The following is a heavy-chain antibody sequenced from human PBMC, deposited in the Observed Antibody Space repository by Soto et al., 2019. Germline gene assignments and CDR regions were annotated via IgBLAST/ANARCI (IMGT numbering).Heavy chain of an antibody. D-gene: IGHD2-2*02. CDR1: GGSFSGYY. J-gene: IGHJ4*02. CDR2: INHSGSA. V-gene: IGHV4-34*01. Sequence: QVQLQQWGAGLLKPSETLSLTCAVYGGSFSGYYWSWIRQPPGRGLEWIGEINHSGSANVNPTLKSRLTISVDTSKNQFSLKLSSVTAADTAVYYCASLYCDSDCWGQGTLVTVSS. CDR3: ASLYCDSDC.